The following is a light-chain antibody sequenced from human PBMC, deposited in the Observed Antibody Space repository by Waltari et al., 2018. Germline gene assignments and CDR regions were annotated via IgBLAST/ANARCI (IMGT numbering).Light chain of an antibody. J-gene: IGKJ1*01. CDR1: QSISIY. V-gene: IGKV3-20*01. CDR2: EAS. CDR3: GKNGTVLGT. Sequence: EIVLTQSPGTLSLSPGERATLSCRASQSISIYLAWYQRKVGQPPTLLIYEASSRATGIPDRFSGSGSGKDVNLTSSRLGTKDVAVYDCGKNGTVLGTFGHGPKVEIK.